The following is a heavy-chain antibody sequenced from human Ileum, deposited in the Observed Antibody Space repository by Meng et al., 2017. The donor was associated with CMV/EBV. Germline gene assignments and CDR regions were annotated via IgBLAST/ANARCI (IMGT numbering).Heavy chain of an antibody. D-gene: IGHD1-26*01. V-gene: IGHV4-38-2*02. Sequence: SETLSLTCTVSGYSIRSGYYWGWIRQSPGKGLEWIGSIYHSGITYYNSSLKNRVTISVDTSKNQFSLMLSSVTAADTAIYYCARDGSSVETEYFHRWSQGTLVTVSS. CDR1: GYSIRSGYY. J-gene: IGHJ1*01. CDR2: IYHSGIT. CDR3: ARDGSSVETEYFHR.